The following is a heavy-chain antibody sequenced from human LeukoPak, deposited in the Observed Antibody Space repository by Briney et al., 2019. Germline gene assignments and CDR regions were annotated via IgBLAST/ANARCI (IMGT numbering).Heavy chain of an antibody. CDR2: SRSKAQSYST. V-gene: IGHV3-72*01. CDR1: GFTFSDHY. CDR3: AREGRDAYNYAFDT. Sequence: GGSLSLSCAVSGFTFSDHYMDWVRQAPGKGLEWVARSRSKAQSYSTEYAASVKGRFTISRDDSKDLLYLQMNSLKTEDTAVYYCAREGRDAYNYAFDTWGQGTMVTVSS. D-gene: IGHD5-24*01. J-gene: IGHJ3*02.